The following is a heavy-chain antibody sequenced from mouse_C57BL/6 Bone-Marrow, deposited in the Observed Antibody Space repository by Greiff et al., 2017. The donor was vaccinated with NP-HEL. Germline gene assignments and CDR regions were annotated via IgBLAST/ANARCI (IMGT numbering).Heavy chain of an antibody. CDR2: IYPGDGDT. Sequence: LQQSGPELVPPFSSFPLSFKSSFYSFSIYCINWVKQRPGKGLEWIGQIYPGDGDTNYNGKFKDKASLTADKSSSTAYMQLSSLTSEDSAVYFCARGAYWGQGTLVTVSA. CDR3: ARGAY. J-gene: IGHJ3*01. V-gene: IGHV1-80*01. CDR1: FYSFSIYC.